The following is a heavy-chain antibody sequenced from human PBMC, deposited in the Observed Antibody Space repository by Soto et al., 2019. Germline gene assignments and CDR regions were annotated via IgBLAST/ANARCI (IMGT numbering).Heavy chain of an antibody. CDR1: GYTFTSYY. J-gene: IGHJ4*02. V-gene: IGHV1-46*03. CDR2: VNPSGGST. Sequence: ASVKVSCKASGYTFTSYYMHWVRQAPGQGLEWMGIVNPSGGSTSYAQKFQGRVTMTRDTSTSTVYMELSSLRSEDTAVYYCARGAVEDTAMVTAFYDYWGQGTLVTVSS. CDR3: ARGAVEDTAMVTAFYDY. D-gene: IGHD5-18*01.